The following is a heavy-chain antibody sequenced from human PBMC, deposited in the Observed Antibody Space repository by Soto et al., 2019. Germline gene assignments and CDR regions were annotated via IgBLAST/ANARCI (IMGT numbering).Heavy chain of an antibody. CDR3: VVDTTGLLDY. D-gene: IGHD3-22*01. V-gene: IGHV3-33*03. Sequence: GGSLRLSCAASGFTFSSYGMHWVRQAPGKGLEWVAVIWYDGNRKYYGDSVRGRFTISRDNSKNTLYLEMNTLRAEDTAVYYCVVDTTGLLDYWGQGALVTVSS. CDR1: GFTFSSYG. CDR2: IWYDGNRK. J-gene: IGHJ4*02.